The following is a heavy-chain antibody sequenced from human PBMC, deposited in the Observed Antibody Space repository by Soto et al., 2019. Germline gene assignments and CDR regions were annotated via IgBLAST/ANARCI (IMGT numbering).Heavy chain of an antibody. J-gene: IGHJ3*01. CDR1: GLTISGKKY. Sequence: GSLRLSCAAFGLTISGKKYVAWVRQAPGKGLEWVSGLYDVDGSFYADPVRGRFTTSSDSSKTTVYLQMNDLRPDDTAVYYCATWHEREHAYDVWGQGTTVTVSS. CDR3: ATWHEREHAYDV. D-gene: IGHD1-1*01. CDR2: LYDVDGS. V-gene: IGHV3-53*01.